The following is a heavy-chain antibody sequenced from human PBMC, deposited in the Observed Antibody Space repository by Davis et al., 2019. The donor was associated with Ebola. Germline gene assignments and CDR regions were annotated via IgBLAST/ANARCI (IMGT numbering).Heavy chain of an antibody. CDR3: ARDQFLEIRQSYYYYYMDV. Sequence: ASVKVSCKVSGYTLSELSIHWVRQAPGKGLEWMGGFESEDGETTYAQEFQGRVTMTRDTSISTAYMELTSLTSDDTAVYYCARDQFLEIRQSYYYYYMDVWGEGTTVIVSS. CDR2: FESEDGET. CDR1: GYTLSELS. V-gene: IGHV1-24*01. D-gene: IGHD3-3*01. J-gene: IGHJ6*03.